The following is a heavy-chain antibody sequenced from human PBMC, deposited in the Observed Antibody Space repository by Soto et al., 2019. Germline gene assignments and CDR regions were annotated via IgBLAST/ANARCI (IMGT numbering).Heavy chain of an antibody. J-gene: IGHJ4*02. CDR1: GFTFSSYA. V-gene: IGHV3-23*01. D-gene: IGHD4-17*01. Sequence: GGSLRLSCAASGFTFSSYAMSWVRQAPGKGLEWVSAISGSGGSTYYADSVKGRFTISRDNSKNTLYLQMNSLRAEDTAVYYCAKDWMTTVTTLDIFDYWGQGTLVTVSS. CDR2: ISGSGGST. CDR3: AKDWMTTVTTLDIFDY.